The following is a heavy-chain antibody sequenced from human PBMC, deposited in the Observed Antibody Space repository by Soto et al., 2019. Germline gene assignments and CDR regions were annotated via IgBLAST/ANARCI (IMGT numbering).Heavy chain of an antibody. J-gene: IGHJ6*02. CDR2: IYYSGST. CDR1: GGSISSGGYY. CDR3: ARDHCSGGSCYSTRDYYYYGMDV. Sequence: SETLSLTCTVSGGSISSGGYYWSWIRQHPGKGLEWIGYIYYSGSTYYNPSLKSRVTISVDTSKNQFSLKLSSVTAADTAVYYCARDHCSGGSCYSTRDYYYYGMDVWGQGATVTVSS. D-gene: IGHD2-15*01. V-gene: IGHV4-31*03.